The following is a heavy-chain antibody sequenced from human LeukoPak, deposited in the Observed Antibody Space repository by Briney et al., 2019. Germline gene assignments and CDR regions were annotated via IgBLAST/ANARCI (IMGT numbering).Heavy chain of an antibody. CDR2: IYTTGST. CDR3: ARDLMLMEYSSSSGDY. J-gene: IGHJ4*02. CDR1: GASIDSGSYF. Sequence: SETLSLTCTVSGASIDSGSYFWTWIRQPAGKPLEWIGRIYTTGSTNYSPSFKSRVTISVDTSKNQFSLKLSSVTAADTAVYYCARDLMLMEYSSSSGDYWGQGTLVTVSS. D-gene: IGHD6-6*01. V-gene: IGHV4-61*02.